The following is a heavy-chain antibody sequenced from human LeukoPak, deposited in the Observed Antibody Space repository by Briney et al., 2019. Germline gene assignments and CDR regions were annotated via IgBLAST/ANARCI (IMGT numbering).Heavy chain of an antibody. CDR2: INPSGGST. CDR3: ARAPYSSSPRGDFDY. Sequence: ASVTVSCKASGYTFTSYYMHWARQAPGQGLEWMGIINPSGGSTSYAQKFQGRVTMTRDMSTSTVYMELSSLRSEDTAVYYCARAPYSSSPRGDFDYWGQGTLVTVSS. CDR1: GYTFTSYY. J-gene: IGHJ4*02. V-gene: IGHV1-46*01. D-gene: IGHD6-6*01.